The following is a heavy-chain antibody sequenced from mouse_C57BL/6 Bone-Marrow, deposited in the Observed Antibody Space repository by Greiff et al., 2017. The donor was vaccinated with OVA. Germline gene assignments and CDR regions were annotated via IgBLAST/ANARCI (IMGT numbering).Heavy chain of an antibody. D-gene: IGHD2-12*01. V-gene: IGHV1-61*01. J-gene: IGHJ2*01. CDR3: ARGDSDSFYY. Sequence: VQLQQPGAELVRPGSSVKLSCKASGYTFTSYWMDWVKQRPGQGLEWIGIIYPYASETPYNQKFKDKATLTVDKSSSTAYMQRSSLTSEDSAVYYCARGDSDSFYYWGQGTTLTVSS. CDR2: IYPYASET. CDR1: GYTFTSYW.